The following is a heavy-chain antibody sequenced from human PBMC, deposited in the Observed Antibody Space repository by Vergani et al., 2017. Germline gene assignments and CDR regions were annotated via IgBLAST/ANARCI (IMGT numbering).Heavy chain of an antibody. D-gene: IGHD3-22*01. V-gene: IGHV3-23*04. CDR3: AGPQGTSAYYYGGFDY. Sequence: EVQLVESGGGLVQPGRSLRLSCAASGFTFSNSAVSWVRQAPGRGLAWVSSISGPGLSTYYADSVKGRFSISRDNSKNTVFLQMHSLRAEDTAIYYCAGPQGTSAYYYGGFDYWGQGILVTVSS. CDR1: GFTFSNSA. CDR2: ISGPGLST. J-gene: IGHJ4*02.